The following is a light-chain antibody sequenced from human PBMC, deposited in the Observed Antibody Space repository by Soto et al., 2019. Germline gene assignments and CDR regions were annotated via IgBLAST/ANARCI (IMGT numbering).Light chain of an antibody. CDR3: ATWDDRQTAYWV. Sequence: QSVLTQPPSASGTPGQRISISCSGSSSNIGNNDVYWYQHLPGTAPRLLIYNNDQRPSGVPARFSASKSGTSASLAISGLRSEDEADYFCATWDDRQTAYWVFGGGTKLTVL. CDR1: SSNIGNND. CDR2: NND. J-gene: IGLJ3*02. V-gene: IGLV1-47*02.